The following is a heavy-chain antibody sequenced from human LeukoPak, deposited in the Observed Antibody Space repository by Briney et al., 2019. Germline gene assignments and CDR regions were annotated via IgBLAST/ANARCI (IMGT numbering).Heavy chain of an antibody. D-gene: IGHD3-22*01. Sequence: SETLSLTCTVSGGSFSSGSYYCGWLRQPPGRGLERIGYIYYSGSTNHNPPRKSRVTISVDTSKNQCSLKLSSVTAADTAVYYWARDRGDSSGYFSYWGQGTLVTVSS. V-gene: IGHV4-61*01. CDR1: GGSFSSGSYY. CDR3: ARDRGDSSGYFSY. CDR2: IYYSGST. J-gene: IGHJ4*02.